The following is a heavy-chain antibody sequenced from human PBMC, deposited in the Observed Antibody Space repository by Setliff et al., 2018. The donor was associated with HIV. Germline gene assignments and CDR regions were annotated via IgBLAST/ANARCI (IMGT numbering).Heavy chain of an antibody. CDR2: IIPMLRAT. D-gene: IGHD3-3*02. CDR1: GDTFNTYS. Sequence: WASVKVSCKTSGDTFNTYSISWVRQAPGQGLEWMGGIIPMLRATKYARKFKDRVTMTRDTSTSTVYMELRSLRSEDTAVYYCARNKGSGILYVSSIVSDAFDIWGQGTMVTVSS. V-gene: IGHV1-69*10. J-gene: IGHJ3*02. CDR3: ARNKGSGILYVSSIVSDAFDI.